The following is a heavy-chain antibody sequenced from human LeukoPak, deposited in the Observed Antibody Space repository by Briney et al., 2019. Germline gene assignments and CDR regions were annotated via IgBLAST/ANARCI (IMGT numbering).Heavy chain of an antibody. CDR3: AREGVSGSYFDY. J-gene: IGHJ4*02. Sequence: GGSLRLSCAPSGFTVISNHMSWVRQAPGKGLEWVSVIYSSDGTYYADSVKGRFTISRDNSKLYLQMNSLRPEDTAMYYCAREGVSGSYFDYWGQGTLVTVSS. V-gene: IGHV3-53*01. CDR1: GFTVISNH. D-gene: IGHD6-19*01. CDR2: IYSSDGT.